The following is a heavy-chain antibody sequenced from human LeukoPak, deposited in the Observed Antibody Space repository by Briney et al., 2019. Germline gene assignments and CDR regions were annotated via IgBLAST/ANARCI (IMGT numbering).Heavy chain of an antibody. CDR3: ARDSGNFWSGYYSRNYYYGMDV. CDR2: INHSGST. D-gene: IGHD3-3*01. V-gene: IGHV4-34*01. CDR1: GGSFSGYY. J-gene: IGHJ6*02. Sequence: PSETLSLTCAVYGGSFSGYYWSWIRQPPGKGLEWIGEINHSGSTNYNPSLKSRVTISVDKSKNQFSLKLSSVTAADTAVYYCARDSGNFWSGYYSRNYYYGMDVWGQGTTVTVSS.